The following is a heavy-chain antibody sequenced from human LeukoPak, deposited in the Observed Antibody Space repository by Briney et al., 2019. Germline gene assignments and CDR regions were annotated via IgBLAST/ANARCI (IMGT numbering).Heavy chain of an antibody. J-gene: IGHJ4*02. D-gene: IGHD3-10*01. V-gene: IGHV3-21*06. CDR2: ISPDGETT. CDR1: GFTFSIIS. Sequence: GGSLRLSCEASGFTFSIISMNWVRQAPGKGLEWVSSISPDGETTYHADSVKGRFTTSRDNAKSSLYLQMNSLRAEDTALYYCTRDLPVPSLVRGIIIYGLIDYWGQGTLVTVSS. CDR3: TRDLPVPSLVRGIIIYGLIDY.